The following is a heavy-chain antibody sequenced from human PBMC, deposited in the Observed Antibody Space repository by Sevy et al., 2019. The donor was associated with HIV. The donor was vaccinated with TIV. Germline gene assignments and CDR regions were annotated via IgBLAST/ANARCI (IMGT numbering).Heavy chain of an antibody. CDR1: GFTFTSSA. CDR2: IVVGSGNT. D-gene: IGHD6-19*01. CDR3: ARGGGNGWYYFDY. V-gene: IGHV1-58*01. J-gene: IGHJ4*02. Sequence: ASVKVSCKASGFTFTSSAVQWVRQARGQRLEWIGWIVVGSGNTNYAQKFQERVTITRDMSKSTAYMGLSSLGSEDTAGYYCARGGGNGWYYFDYWGQETLVTVSS.